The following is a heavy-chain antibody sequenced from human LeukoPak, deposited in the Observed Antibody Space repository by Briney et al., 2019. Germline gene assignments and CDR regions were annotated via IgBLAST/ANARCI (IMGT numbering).Heavy chain of an antibody. CDR2: IYYSGST. Sequence: SETLSLTCTVSGGSVSSGSYYWSWIRQPPGKGLEWIGYIYYSGSTNYNPSLKSRVTISVDTSKNQFSLKLSSVTAADTAVYYCARDLGYSDGWFDPWGQGTLVTVSS. V-gene: IGHV4-61*01. CDR3: ARDLGYSDGWFDP. J-gene: IGHJ5*02. CDR1: GGSVSSGSYY. D-gene: IGHD1-26*01.